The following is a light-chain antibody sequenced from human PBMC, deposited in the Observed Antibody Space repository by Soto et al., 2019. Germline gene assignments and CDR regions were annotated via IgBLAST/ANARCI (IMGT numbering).Light chain of an antibody. CDR2: LNSDGSH. V-gene: IGLV4-69*01. CDR3: QTWGTGNVV. Sequence: QAVVTQSPSASASLGASVKRTCTLSSGHSSYAIAWHQQQPEKGPRYLMKLNSDGSHSKGDGIPDRFSGSSSGAERYLTISSLQSEDEADYYCQTWGTGNVVFGGGTKLTVL. CDR1: SGHSSYA. J-gene: IGLJ2*01.